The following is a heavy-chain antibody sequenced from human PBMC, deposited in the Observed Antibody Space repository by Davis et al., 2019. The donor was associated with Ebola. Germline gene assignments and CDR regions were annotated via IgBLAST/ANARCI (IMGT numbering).Heavy chain of an antibody. D-gene: IGHD1-26*01. Sequence: SVKVSCKASGGTFSSYLISWVRQAPGQGLEWMGGIIAMFGTANYAQKFQGRVTITADESASSAYMEFSSLRSEDTAVYYCARAVGAKDYYYGMDVWGKGTTVTVSS. V-gene: IGHV1-69*13. CDR1: GGTFSSYL. CDR2: IIAMFGTA. J-gene: IGHJ6*04. CDR3: ARAVGAKDYYYGMDV.